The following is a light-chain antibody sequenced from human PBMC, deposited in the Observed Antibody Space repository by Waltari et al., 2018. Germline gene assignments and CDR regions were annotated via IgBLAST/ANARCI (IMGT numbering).Light chain of an antibody. Sequence: QSLVQSDGKTCLNWFQQRPGQYPRRLIYKVFNRDSGVPDRFSGSGSGTDFTLTISRVEAEDVGTYYCMQATQWPLTFGQGTKVEIK. J-gene: IGKJ1*01. CDR2: KVF. V-gene: IGKV2-30*02. CDR3: MQATQWPLT. CDR1: QSLVQSDGKTC.